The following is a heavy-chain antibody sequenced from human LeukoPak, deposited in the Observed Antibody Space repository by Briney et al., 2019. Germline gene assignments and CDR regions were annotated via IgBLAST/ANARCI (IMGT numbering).Heavy chain of an antibody. CDR1: GFTFSSYA. D-gene: IGHD6-13*01. CDR2: IYSGGTT. J-gene: IGHJ4*02. Sequence: PGGSLRLSCAASGFTFSSYAMSWVRQAPGKGLEWVPVIYSGGTTNYADSVKGRFTISRDNSKNTLFLKMNSLRAEDTAVYYCARGGYSNRWYHFDVWGQGTLVTVSS. V-gene: IGHV3-53*01. CDR3: ARGGYSNRWYHFDV.